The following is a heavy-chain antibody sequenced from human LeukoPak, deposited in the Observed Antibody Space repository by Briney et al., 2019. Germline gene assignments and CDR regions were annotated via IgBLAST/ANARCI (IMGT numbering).Heavy chain of an antibody. Sequence: GRSLRLSCAASGFTLSNDAMHWVRQAPGRGLEWVAVISSDGSSKYYTGSVKGRFTISRDDSKNTLYLEMNSLRTEDTAVYYCAKDKGRKFFDYWGQGTLVTASS. CDR1: GFTLSNDA. V-gene: IGHV3-30*18. J-gene: IGHJ4*02. CDR3: AKDKGRKFFDY. CDR2: ISSDGSSK.